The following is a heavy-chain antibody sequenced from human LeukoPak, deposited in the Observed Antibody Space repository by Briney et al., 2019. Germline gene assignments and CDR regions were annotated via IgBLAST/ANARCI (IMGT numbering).Heavy chain of an antibody. Sequence: GWALTLSCAASGLTFNNYVMHGVRQAPGRWLEWVSVMWYDGSNKYYAGSVKGRFTISRDDSKNTLYLQMYSLRAEDTDMYYCARGLPPVMKYYFDYWGQGTLVTVSS. V-gene: IGHV3-33*01. CDR1: GLTFNNYV. D-gene: IGHD4-11*01. CDR2: MWYDGSNK. J-gene: IGHJ4*02. CDR3: ARGLPPVMKYYFDY.